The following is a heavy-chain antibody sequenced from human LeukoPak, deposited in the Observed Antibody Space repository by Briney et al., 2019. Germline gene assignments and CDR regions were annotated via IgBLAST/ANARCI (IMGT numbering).Heavy chain of an antibody. CDR2: INHSGST. Sequence: SETLSLTCAVYGGSFSGYYWSWIRQPPGKGLEWIGEINHSGSTYYNPSLKSRVTISVDTSKNQFSLKLSSVTAADTAVYYCATVITPGYFDYWGQGTLVTVSS. CDR3: ATVITPGYFDY. CDR1: GGSFSGYY. D-gene: IGHD4-23*01. V-gene: IGHV4-34*01. J-gene: IGHJ4*02.